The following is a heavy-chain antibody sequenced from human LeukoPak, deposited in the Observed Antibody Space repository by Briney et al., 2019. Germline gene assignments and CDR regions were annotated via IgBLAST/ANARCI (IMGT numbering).Heavy chain of an antibody. CDR1: GYTFSDYY. D-gene: IGHD6-19*01. CDR2: INPNRGDT. V-gene: IGHV1-2*02. Sequence: SVKVSCKASGYTFSDYYIYWVRQAPGQGLEWMGWINPNRGDTNYAQKFQGRVTMTRDTSINTAYVELTSLRSDDTAVYYCARRSSTAVGAAFDYWGQGTLVTVSS. J-gene: IGHJ4*02. CDR3: ARRSSTAVGAAFDY.